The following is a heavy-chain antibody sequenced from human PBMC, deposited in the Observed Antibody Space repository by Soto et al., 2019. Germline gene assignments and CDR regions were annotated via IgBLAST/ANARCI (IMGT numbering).Heavy chain of an antibody. D-gene: IGHD3-22*01. J-gene: IGHJ4*02. CDR1: GGTFSSYA. V-gene: IGHV1-69*13. CDR2: IIPTFGTA. CDR3: ASLNARYDSSGYYFDY. Sequence: SVKVSCKASGGTFSSYAISWVRQAPGQGLEWMGGIIPTFGTANYAQKFQGRVTITADESTSTAYMELSSLRSEDTAVYYCASLNARYDSSGYYFDYWGQGTLVTVSS.